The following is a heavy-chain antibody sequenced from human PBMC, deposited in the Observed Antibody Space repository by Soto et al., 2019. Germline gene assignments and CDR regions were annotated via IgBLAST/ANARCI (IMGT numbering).Heavy chain of an antibody. CDR1: GGSISSYY. CDR3: AREEVTAIKY. J-gene: IGHJ4*02. Sequence: QVQLQESGPGLVKPSETLSLTCTVSGGSISSYYWSWIRQPPGKGLEWIGYIYYSGSTNYNPSLKSRVTISVDTSQNQFPLKLTPVTAADTAVYYCAREEVTAIKYWGPGTLVTGSS. CDR2: IYYSGST. V-gene: IGHV4-59*01. D-gene: IGHD2-21*02.